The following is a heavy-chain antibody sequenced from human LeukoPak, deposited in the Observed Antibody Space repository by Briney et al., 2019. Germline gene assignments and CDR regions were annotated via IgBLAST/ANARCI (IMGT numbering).Heavy chain of an antibody. CDR2: IIPIFGTA. Sequence: SVKVSCKASGGTFSSYAISWVRQAPGQGLEWMGGIIPIFGTANYAQKFQGRVTITADESTSTAYMELSSLRSEDTAVYYCATDDTSTYYYDSSGYYHYWGQGTLVTVSS. V-gene: IGHV1-69*13. CDR1: GGTFSSYA. D-gene: IGHD3-22*01. CDR3: ATDDTSTYYYDSSGYYHY. J-gene: IGHJ4*02.